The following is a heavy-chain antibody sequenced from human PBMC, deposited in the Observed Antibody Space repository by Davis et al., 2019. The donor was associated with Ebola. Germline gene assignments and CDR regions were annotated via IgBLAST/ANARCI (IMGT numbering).Heavy chain of an antibody. CDR2: INPNSGGT. CDR3: ARHNWNYKGGFDY. D-gene: IGHD1-7*01. Sequence: ASVTVSCKASGYTFTSYGISWVRQAPGQGLEWMGWINPNSGGTNYAQKFQGWVTMTRDTSISTAYMGLSRLRSDDTAVYYCARHNWNYKGGFDYWGQGTLVTVSS. V-gene: IGHV1-2*04. CDR1: GYTFTSYG. J-gene: IGHJ4*02.